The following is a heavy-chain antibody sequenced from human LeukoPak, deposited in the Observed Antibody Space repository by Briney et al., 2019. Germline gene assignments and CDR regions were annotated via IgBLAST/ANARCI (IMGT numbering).Heavy chain of an antibody. J-gene: IGHJ4*02. D-gene: IGHD3-10*01. Sequence: GGSLRLSCAASGFTVSSSHMSWVRQAPGKGLEWVSVIYSDGSTYYAASVSGRFTISRVNPKDTVSLQMNGLRAEDTAVYYCARVWFGDKSHFDSWGQGTLVTVSS. CDR3: ARVWFGDKSHFDS. CDR1: GFTVSSSH. CDR2: IYSDGST. V-gene: IGHV3-53*01.